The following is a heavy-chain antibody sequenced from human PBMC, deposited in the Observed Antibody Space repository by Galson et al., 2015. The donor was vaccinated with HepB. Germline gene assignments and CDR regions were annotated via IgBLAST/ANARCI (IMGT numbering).Heavy chain of an antibody. J-gene: IGHJ6*02. Sequence: SLRLSCAASGFTFSSYAMNWVRQAPGKGLEWVSTISGSGGNTENADSVKGRFTISRDNSKNTLFLQMTSLRAEDTAVCYCAKDYTSDQYYYYYGMDVWGQGTTVSVSS. CDR2: ISGSGGNT. CDR1: GFTFSSYA. CDR3: AKDYTSDQYYYYYGMDV. D-gene: IGHD6-25*01. V-gene: IGHV3-23*01.